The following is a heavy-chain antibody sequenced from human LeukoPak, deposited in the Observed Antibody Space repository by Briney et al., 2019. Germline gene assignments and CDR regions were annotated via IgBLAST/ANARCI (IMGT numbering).Heavy chain of an antibody. J-gene: IGHJ6*03. CDR2: ISYDGSNK. CDR3: ARDQRIAAKYYYYYYMDV. V-gene: IGHV3-30*04. Sequence: GGSLRLSCAASGFTFSSYAMHWVRQAPGKGLEWVAVISYDGSNKYYADSVKGRFTISRDNSKNTLYLQMNSLRAEDTAVYYCARDQRIAAKYYYYYYMDVWGKGTTVTVSS. CDR1: GFTFSSYA. D-gene: IGHD6-13*01.